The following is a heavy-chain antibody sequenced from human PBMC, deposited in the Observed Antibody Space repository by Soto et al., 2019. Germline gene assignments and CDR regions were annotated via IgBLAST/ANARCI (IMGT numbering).Heavy chain of an antibody. CDR1: GYTFTGYY. V-gene: IGHV1-2*04. CDR3: ARTPIRVTIFGVVIRPGMDV. Sequence: ASVKVSCKASGYTFTGYYMHWVRQAPGQGLEWMGWINPNSGGTNYAQKFQGWVTMTRDTSISTAYMELSRLRSDDTAVYYCARTPIRVTIFGVVIRPGMDVWGQGTTVTVSS. CDR2: INPNSGGT. J-gene: IGHJ6*02. D-gene: IGHD3-3*01.